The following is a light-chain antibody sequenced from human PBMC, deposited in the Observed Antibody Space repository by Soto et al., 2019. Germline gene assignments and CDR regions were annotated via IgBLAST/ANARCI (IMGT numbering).Light chain of an antibody. CDR2: WAS. CDR1: QSVLYSSNKKNY. CDR3: MQGTHWPIT. Sequence: DILMTQSPDSLAVSLGERATINCKSSQSVLYSSNKKNYLGWYQQKPGQPPKLLIYWASTRDSGVPARFSGSGSGTDFALKISRVEAEDVGVYYCMQGTHWPITFGQGTRLEIK. V-gene: IGKV4-1*01. J-gene: IGKJ5*01.